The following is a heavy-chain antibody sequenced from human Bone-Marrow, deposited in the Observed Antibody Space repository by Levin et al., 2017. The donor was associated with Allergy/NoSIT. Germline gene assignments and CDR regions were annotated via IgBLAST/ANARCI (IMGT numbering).Heavy chain of an antibody. J-gene: IGHJ3*02. CDR2: IHYNGVT. V-gene: IGHV4-59*02. CDR3: ARFVASGWSGGFDI. Sequence: ASETLSLTCTVSGGSVSGYFWTWIRQPPGKGLESIGYIHYNGVTHYNPSLESRVTISTDTANNQFSLKLTSVSAADTAVYYCARFVASGWSGGFDIWGRGTMVTVSS. CDR1: GGSVSGYF. D-gene: IGHD6-19*01.